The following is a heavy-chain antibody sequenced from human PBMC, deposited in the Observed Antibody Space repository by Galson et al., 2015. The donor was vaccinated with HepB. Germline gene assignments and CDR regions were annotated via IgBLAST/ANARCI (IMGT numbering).Heavy chain of an antibody. Sequence: QSGAEVKKPGESLRISCQGSGYSFTSHWIGWVRQRPGKGLEWMGIIYPGDSDTVYSPSLQGQVTFFADKSTNTAYLQWGSLKASDTAMYYCARMLAGYSYGYDGFDFWGQGTLVTVSS. CDR1: GYSFTSHW. J-gene: IGHJ4*02. CDR3: ARMLAGYSYGYDGFDF. V-gene: IGHV5-51*01. D-gene: IGHD5-18*01. CDR2: IYPGDSDT.